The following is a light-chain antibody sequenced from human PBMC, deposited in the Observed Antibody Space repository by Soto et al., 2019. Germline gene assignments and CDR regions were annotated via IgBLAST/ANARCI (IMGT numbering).Light chain of an antibody. V-gene: IGLV2-14*01. CDR2: EVS. CDR1: SSDVGGYNY. Sequence: QSVLTQPASVSGSPGQSITISCTGTSSDVGGYNYVPWYQQHPGKAPKLMIYEVSNRPSGVSSRFSGSKSGNTASLTISGLQAEDESDYYCSSYTCSSTLVFGTGTKVTV. CDR3: SSYTCSSTLV. J-gene: IGLJ1*01.